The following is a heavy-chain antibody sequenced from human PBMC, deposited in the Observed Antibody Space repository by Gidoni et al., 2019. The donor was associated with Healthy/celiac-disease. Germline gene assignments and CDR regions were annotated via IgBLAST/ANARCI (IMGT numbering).Heavy chain of an antibody. CDR3: ARGEWIQLWLPLGYFDY. CDR2: IIPIFGTA. V-gene: IGHV1-69*06. Sequence: QVQLVQSGAEVKKPGSSVKVSCKASGGTFSSSAISWVRQAPGQGLEWMGGIIPIFGTANYAQKFQGRVTITADKSTSTAYMELSSLRSEDTAVYYCARGEWIQLWLPLGYFDYWGQGTLVTVSS. D-gene: IGHD5-18*01. CDR1: GGTFSSSA. J-gene: IGHJ4*02.